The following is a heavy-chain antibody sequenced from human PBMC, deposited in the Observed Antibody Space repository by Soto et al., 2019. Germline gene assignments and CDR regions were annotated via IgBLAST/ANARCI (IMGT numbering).Heavy chain of an antibody. CDR1: GFTLSDHD. Sequence: PGGSLRLSCAASGFTLSDHDIDWVRQAPGKGLEWVGRSRGKAQGYTTEYAASVKGRFFTSRDDSKNSVYLQMNSLKTEDTAVYYCVRATYFYDSRGYTRCFDYCGKGTLLTVSS. V-gene: IGHV3-72*01. CDR2: SRGKAQGYTT. J-gene: IGHJ4*02. CDR3: VRATYFYDSRGYTRCFDY. D-gene: IGHD3-22*01.